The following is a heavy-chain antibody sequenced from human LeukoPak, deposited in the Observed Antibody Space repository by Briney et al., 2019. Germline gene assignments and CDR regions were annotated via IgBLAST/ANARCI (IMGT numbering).Heavy chain of an antibody. J-gene: IGHJ3*01. CDR3: TKELLGDAFDL. Sequence: GGSLSLSCAASGFIFDDYVMHWVRPAPGKGLEWVSGIIWNSGSIGYADSVKGRFSISRDNAKNPLDLHMHSLRAEDTALYYCTKELLGDAFDLWGQGTMVTVSS. CDR2: IIWNSGSI. CDR1: GFIFDDYV. V-gene: IGHV3-9*01. D-gene: IGHD3-10*01.